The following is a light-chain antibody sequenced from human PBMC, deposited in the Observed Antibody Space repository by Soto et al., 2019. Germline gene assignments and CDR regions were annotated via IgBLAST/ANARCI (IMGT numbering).Light chain of an antibody. J-gene: IGKJ1*01. Sequence: DVVMTQSPLSLPVTLGQPASISCRSSQSLVYSDGYAYLTWFQQRPGQSPRRLIYKASNRDSGVPDRFSGSGSGSEFTLHIDRVEAEDVGIYYCMQGTPWPPTFGRGTRVEIK. CDR2: KAS. CDR1: QSLVYSDGYAY. V-gene: IGKV2-30*01. CDR3: MQGTPWPPT.